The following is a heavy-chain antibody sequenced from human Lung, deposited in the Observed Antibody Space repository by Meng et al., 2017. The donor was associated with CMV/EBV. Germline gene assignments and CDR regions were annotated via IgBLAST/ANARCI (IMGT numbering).Heavy chain of an antibody. Sequence: GGSLRLXXAASGFTFSSYWMHWVRQAPGKGLVWVSRINSDGSSTSYADSVKGRFTISRDNAKNTLYLQMNSLRAEDTAVYYCARVFDYDFWSGYYTNGMDVWGQXTTVTVSS. J-gene: IGHJ6*02. V-gene: IGHV3-74*01. CDR1: GFTFSSYW. D-gene: IGHD3-3*01. CDR2: INSDGSST. CDR3: ARVFDYDFWSGYYTNGMDV.